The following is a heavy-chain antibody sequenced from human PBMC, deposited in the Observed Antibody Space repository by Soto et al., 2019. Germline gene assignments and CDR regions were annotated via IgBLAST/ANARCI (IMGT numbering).Heavy chain of an antibody. CDR1: GYTFTSLC. J-gene: IGHJ4*02. Sequence: ASVEVSCKASGYTFTSLCISWVRQAPGQGLEWMGWVSAYNGNTKYAPNVQGRVTMTTDRSTSTAYMELRSLRSDDTAVYYCARAGGTQLFDYWGQGTLVTVSS. CDR2: VSAYNGNT. CDR3: ARAGGTQLFDY. V-gene: IGHV1-18*04.